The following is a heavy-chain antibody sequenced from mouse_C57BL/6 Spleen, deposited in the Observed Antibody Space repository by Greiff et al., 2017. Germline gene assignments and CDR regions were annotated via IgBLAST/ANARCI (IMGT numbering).Heavy chain of an antibody. CDR2: INPGSGGT. V-gene: IGHV1-54*01. CDR1: GYAFTNYL. J-gene: IGHJ3*01. Sequence: VQLQQSGAELVRPGTSVKVSCKASGYAFTNYLIEWVQQRPGQGLEWIGVINPGSGGTNYNEKFKGKATLSADKSSSTAYMQLSSLTSEDSAVYFCAREEGSWFAYWGQGTLVTVSA. CDR3: AREEGSWFAY.